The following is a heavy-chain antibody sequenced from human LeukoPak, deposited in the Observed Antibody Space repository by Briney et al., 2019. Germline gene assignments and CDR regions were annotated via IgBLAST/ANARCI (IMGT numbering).Heavy chain of an antibody. Sequence: SVKVPCKASGGTFSSYAISWVRQAPGQGLEWMGGIIPIFGTANYAQKFQGRVTITADKSTSTAYMELSSLRSEDTAVYYCARAEDTAMVISYWGQGTLVTVSS. D-gene: IGHD5-18*01. CDR3: ARAEDTAMVISY. CDR2: IIPIFGTA. V-gene: IGHV1-69*06. J-gene: IGHJ4*02. CDR1: GGTFSSYA.